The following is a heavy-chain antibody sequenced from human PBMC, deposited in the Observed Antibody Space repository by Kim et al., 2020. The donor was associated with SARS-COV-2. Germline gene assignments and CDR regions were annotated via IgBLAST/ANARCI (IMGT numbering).Heavy chain of an antibody. CDR3: ARASYGWFGESLSYYYGMDV. CDR1: GGTFSSYA. Sequence: SVKVSCKASGGTFSSYAISWVRQAPGQGLEWMGGIIPIFGTANYAQKFQGRVTITADESTSTAYMELSSLRSEDTAVYYCARASYGWFGESLSYYYGMDVWGQGTTVTVSS. D-gene: IGHD3-10*01. V-gene: IGHV1-69*13. J-gene: IGHJ6*02. CDR2: IIPIFGTA.